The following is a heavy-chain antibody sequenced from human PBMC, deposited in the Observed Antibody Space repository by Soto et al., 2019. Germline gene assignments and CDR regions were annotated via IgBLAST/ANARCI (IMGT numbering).Heavy chain of an antibody. CDR3: AKGARPFEY. Sequence: GGSLRLSCAASGFTFSSNAMTWVRRAPGKGLEWVSAISSSGGNTYYADSVKGRFTISRDNSKNTVYLQMNSLRAEDTAVYYCAKGARPFEYWGQGTLVTVSS. J-gene: IGHJ4*02. V-gene: IGHV3-23*01. CDR2: ISSSGGNT. D-gene: IGHD6-6*01. CDR1: GFTFSSNA.